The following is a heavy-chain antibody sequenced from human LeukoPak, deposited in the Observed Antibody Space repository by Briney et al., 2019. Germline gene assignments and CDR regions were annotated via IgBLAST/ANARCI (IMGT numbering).Heavy chain of an antibody. CDR2: ISYDGSNK. D-gene: IGHD3-22*01. V-gene: IGHV3-30*18. J-gene: IGHJ4*02. CDR3: AKDATYYYDSSAFDY. CDR1: GFTFSSYG. Sequence: GGSLRLSCAASGFTFSSYGMHWVRQAPGKGLEWVAVISYDGSNKYYADSVKGRFTISRDNSKNTLYLQMNSLRAEDTAVYYCAKDATYYYDSSAFDYWGQGTLVTVSS.